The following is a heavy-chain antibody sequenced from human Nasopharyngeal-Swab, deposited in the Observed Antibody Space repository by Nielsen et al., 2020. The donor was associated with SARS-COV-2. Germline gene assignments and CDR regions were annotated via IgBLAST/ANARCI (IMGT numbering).Heavy chain of an antibody. D-gene: IGHD4-17*01. CDR1: GDSVSSSSAA. CDR3: ARARGAYGDYYYYYYTDV. J-gene: IGHJ6*03. V-gene: IGHV6-1*01. CDR2: TYYRSKWYN. Sequence: LTLTCAISGDSVSSSSAAWNWIRQSPSRGLEWLGRTYYRSKWYNDYAVSVKSRITINPDTSKNQFSLHLNSVTPEDTAVYYCARARGAYGDYYYYYYTDVWGKGTTVTVSS.